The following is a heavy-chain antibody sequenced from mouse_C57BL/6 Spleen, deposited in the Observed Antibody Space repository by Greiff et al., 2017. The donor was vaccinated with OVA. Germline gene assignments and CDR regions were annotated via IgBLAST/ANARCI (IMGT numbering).Heavy chain of an antibody. CDR3: TRFGYDEGNYWYFGV. Sequence: VQLQQSGTVLARPGASVKMSCKTSGYTFTSYWMHWVKQRPGQGLEWIGAIYPGNSDPSYNQKFKGKAKLTAVTSASTAYMELSSLTNEDSAVYYCTRFGYDEGNYWYFGVWGTGTTVTVAS. J-gene: IGHJ1*03. CDR2: IYPGNSDP. CDR1: GYTFTSYW. D-gene: IGHD2-2*01. V-gene: IGHV1-5*01.